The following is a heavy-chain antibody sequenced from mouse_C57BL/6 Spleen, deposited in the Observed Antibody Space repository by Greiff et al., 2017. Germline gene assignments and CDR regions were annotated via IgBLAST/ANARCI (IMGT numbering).Heavy chain of an antibody. Sequence: EVQLQQSGPELVKPGASVKISCKASGYTFTDYYMNWVKQSHGKSLEWIGDINPNNGGTSYNQKFKGKATLTVDKSSSTAYMELRSLTSDDSAVYYCARTNSNYPWFAYWGQGTLVTVSA. CDR3: ARTNSNYPWFAY. V-gene: IGHV1-26*01. CDR2: INPNNGGT. J-gene: IGHJ3*01. D-gene: IGHD2-5*01. CDR1: GYTFTDYY.